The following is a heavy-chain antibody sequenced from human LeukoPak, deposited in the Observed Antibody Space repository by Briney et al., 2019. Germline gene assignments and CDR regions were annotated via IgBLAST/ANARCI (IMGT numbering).Heavy chain of an antibody. CDR1: GVSISNYY. D-gene: IGHD3-10*01. CDR2: IYYSGST. CDR3: ARDYYGSGFFDY. Sequence: PSEPLSLTCSVSGVSISNYYWSWIRQPPGKGLEWIGYIYYSGSTNYNPSLESRATISVDPSKSQFSLRLTSLTAADTAVYYCARDYYGSGFFDYWGQGSLVTVSS. V-gene: IGHV4-59*01. J-gene: IGHJ4*02.